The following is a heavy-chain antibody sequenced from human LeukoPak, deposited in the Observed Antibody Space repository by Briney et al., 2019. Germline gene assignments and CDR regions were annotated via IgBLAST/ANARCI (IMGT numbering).Heavy chain of an antibody. D-gene: IGHD3-3*01. V-gene: IGHV4-39*01. J-gene: IGHJ4*02. CDR3: ARLGAGPTYYDFWSGYSSFYFDY. CDR2: IHYSGNT. Sequence: PSETLSLTCTVSGGSISSRNYYWGWIRQPPGKGLEWIGGIHYSGNTYYNPSLKSRVTISIDTSKNQFSLKLSSVTAADTAVYYCARLGAGPTYYDFWSGYSSFYFDYWGQGTLVTVSS. CDR1: GGSISSRNYY.